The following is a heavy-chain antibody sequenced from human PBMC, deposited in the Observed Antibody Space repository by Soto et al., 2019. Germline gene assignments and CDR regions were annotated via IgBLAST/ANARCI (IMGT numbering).Heavy chain of an antibody. CDR1: GGSISSYY. J-gene: IGHJ6*03. Sequence: PSETLSLTCTVSGGSISSYYWSWIRQPPGKGLEWIGYIYYSGSINYNPSLKSRVTISVDTSKNQFSLKLSSVTAADTAVYYCARCPITDYDFWSGLPFQYMDVWGKGTTVTVSS. D-gene: IGHD3-3*01. V-gene: IGHV4-59*08. CDR3: ARCPITDYDFWSGLPFQYMDV. CDR2: IYYSGSI.